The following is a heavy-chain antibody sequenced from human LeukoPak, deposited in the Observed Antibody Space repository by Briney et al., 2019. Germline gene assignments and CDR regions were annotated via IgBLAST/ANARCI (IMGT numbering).Heavy chain of an antibody. Sequence: GGSLRLSCAASGFTFSDYYMSWIRQAPGKGLEWVSYISSSGSTIYYADSVKGRFTISRDNAKNSLYLQMNSLRAEDTPAYYCARRIAAAGLYFDYWGQGTLVTVSS. CDR3: ARRIAAAGLYFDY. V-gene: IGHV3-11*04. CDR1: GFTFSDYY. J-gene: IGHJ4*02. CDR2: ISSSGSTI. D-gene: IGHD6-13*01.